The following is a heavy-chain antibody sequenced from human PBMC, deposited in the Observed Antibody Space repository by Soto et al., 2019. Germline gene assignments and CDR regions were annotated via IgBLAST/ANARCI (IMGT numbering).Heavy chain of an antibody. CDR2: ISSSSTYT. D-gene: IGHD6-13*01. CDR3: ARGPSTAVPDY. V-gene: IGHV3-21*03. CDR1: GFAFSGYS. Sequence: GGSLRLSCVASGFAFSGYSMNWVRQAPGKGLEWVSSISSSSTYTYYGDSVRGRFTISRDNGKESLYLQMNSLRVDDTAVYYCARGPSTAVPDYWGQGTLVTVSS. J-gene: IGHJ4*02.